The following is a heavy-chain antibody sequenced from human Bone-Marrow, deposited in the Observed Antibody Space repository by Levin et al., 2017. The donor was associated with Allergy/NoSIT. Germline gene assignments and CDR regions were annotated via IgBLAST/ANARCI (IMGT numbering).Heavy chain of an antibody. CDR1: GFTFDDYA. CDR2: ISWNSGSI. V-gene: IGHV3-9*01. J-gene: IGHJ5*02. Sequence: GGSLRLSCAASGFTFDDYAMHWVRQAPGKGLEWVSGISWNSGSIGYADSVKGRFTISRDNAKNSLYLQMNSLRAEDTALYYCAKGLGENYYDSSGYYSFDPWGQGTLVTVSS. D-gene: IGHD3-22*01. CDR3: AKGLGENYYDSSGYYSFDP.